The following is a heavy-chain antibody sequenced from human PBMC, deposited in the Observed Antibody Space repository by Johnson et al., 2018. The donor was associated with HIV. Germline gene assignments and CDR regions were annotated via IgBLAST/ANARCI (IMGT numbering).Heavy chain of an antibody. J-gene: IGHJ3*02. CDR3: ARDLPSSGPDNGDAFDI. Sequence: VQVVESGGGFVQPGGSLRLSCAASGFAFSRYAMTWVRQVPGKGLEWVSSISGSGESSFHADSVKGRFIITRDNSKNTLYLQMNSLRAEDKAVYYCARDLPSSGPDNGDAFDIWGQGTMVTVSS. V-gene: IGHV3-23*04. D-gene: IGHD3-22*01. CDR1: GFAFSRYA. CDR2: ISGSGESS.